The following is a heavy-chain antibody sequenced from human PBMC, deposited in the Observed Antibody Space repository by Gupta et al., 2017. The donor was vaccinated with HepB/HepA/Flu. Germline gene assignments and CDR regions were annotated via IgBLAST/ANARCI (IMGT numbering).Heavy chain of an antibody. CDR2: INPNSGGT. D-gene: IGHD6-19*01. CDR3: ARVAVNSGWFGAFGI. V-gene: IGHV1-2*04. CDR1: GYTFTGYY. Sequence: QVQLVQSGAEVKKPGASVKVSCKATGYTFTGYYMRWVRQAPGQGLEWMGWINPNSGGTNYAQKFQGWVTMTRDTSISTAYMELSRLRSDDTAVYYCARVAVNSGWFGAFGIWGQGTMVTVSS. J-gene: IGHJ3*02.